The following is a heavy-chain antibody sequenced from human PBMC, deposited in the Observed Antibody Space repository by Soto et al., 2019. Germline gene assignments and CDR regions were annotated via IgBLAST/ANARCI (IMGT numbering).Heavy chain of an antibody. CDR3: ARAGFSTSWLGILGTWAHGVEIDF. V-gene: IGHV1-18*01. D-gene: IGHD6-13*01. Sequence: ASVKVSCKASGYTFTSYGISWVRQAPGQGLEWMGWISAYNGNTNYAQKLKGRVTMTTDTSTSTAYMEMRTLISDDTAVYYFARAGFSTSWLGILGTWAHGVEIDFWGQGTLVTVSS. CDR1: GYTFTSYG. CDR2: ISAYNGNT. J-gene: IGHJ4*02.